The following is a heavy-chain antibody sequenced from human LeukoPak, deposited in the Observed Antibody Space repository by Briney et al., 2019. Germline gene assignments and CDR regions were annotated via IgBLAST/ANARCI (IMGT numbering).Heavy chain of an antibody. V-gene: IGHV4-34*01. Sequence: SETLSLTCAVYGGSFSGYYWTWIRQPPGEGLEWIAETNHSGSTNYNASLKSRVTISVDRSKNQFSLKLSSLTAADTAVYYCARGLSDYYDSGGYRGLLDYWGRGILVTVSS. D-gene: IGHD3-22*01. CDR1: GGSFSGYY. CDR2: TNHSGST. J-gene: IGHJ4*02. CDR3: ARGLSDYYDSGGYRGLLDY.